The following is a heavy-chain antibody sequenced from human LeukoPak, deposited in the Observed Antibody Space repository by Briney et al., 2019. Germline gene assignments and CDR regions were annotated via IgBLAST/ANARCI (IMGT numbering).Heavy chain of an antibody. V-gene: IGHV3-33*01. CDR3: ARRAYGDYDNYFDY. J-gene: IGHJ4*02. D-gene: IGHD4-17*01. Sequence: GSSLRLSCAPCGFTFRSYGMHGVRQAPGKGLEWVAVIWYDGSNKYYADSVKGRFTISRDNSKNTLYLQMSSLRAEDTAVYYCARRAYGDYDNYFDYWGQGTLVTVSS. CDR2: IWYDGSNK. CDR1: GFTFRSYG.